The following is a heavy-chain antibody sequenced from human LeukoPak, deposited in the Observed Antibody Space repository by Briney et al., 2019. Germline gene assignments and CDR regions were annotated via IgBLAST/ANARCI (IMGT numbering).Heavy chain of an antibody. D-gene: IGHD6-19*01. J-gene: IGHJ4*02. CDR3: ATSYTTGYSSGWYTFDY. V-gene: IGHV3-23*01. CDR2: ISGGVATT. CDR1: GFTFSCYA. Sequence: GGSLSLSCAPSGFTFSCYAMSWVRQAPGKGVDWVSAISGGVATTYYAASVNGPFTTSGDNSKNTLYLQMNSLRAEDTAVYYCATSYTTGYSSGWYTFDYCGQGAPVTVSS.